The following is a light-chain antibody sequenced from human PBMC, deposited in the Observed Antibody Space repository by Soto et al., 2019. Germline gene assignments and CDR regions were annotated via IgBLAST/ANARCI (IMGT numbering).Light chain of an antibody. J-gene: IGLJ3*02. CDR1: SGDIGNHNL. V-gene: IGLV2-23*01. CDR2: ATT. Sequence: QSALTQPASVSGSPGQSITISCTGGSGDIGNHNLVSWYQQYLGKAPKVIIYATTKRPSGVSDRFSGSKSGSVASLTISGLQADDEANYYCCSHVNDFTHWIFGGGTKLTVL. CDR3: CSHVNDFTHWI.